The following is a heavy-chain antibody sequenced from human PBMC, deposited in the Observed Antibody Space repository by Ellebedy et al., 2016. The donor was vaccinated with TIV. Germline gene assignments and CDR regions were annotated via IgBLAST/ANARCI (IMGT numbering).Heavy chain of an antibody. Sequence: SETLSLXCTVSGGSISGYYWSWLRQPAGKGLQWLGRIFSTGSTEYNSSLKSRVTMSLDKSRNQFSLKLSSVTAADTAVYYCARETYGDSSGWGQGTLVTVSS. CDR2: IFSTGST. CDR1: GGSISGYY. V-gene: IGHV4-4*07. D-gene: IGHD4-17*01. J-gene: IGHJ4*02. CDR3: ARETYGDSSG.